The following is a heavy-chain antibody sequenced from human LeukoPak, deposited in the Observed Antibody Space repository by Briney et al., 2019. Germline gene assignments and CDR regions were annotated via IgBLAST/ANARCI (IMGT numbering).Heavy chain of an antibody. Sequence: SETLSLTCTVSGGSISSYYWSWIRQPPGKGLEWIGYIYYSGSTNYNPSLKSRVTISVDTSKNQFSLKLSSVTAAGTAVYYCARDLFRRSALGFWGQGTLVTVSS. V-gene: IGHV4-59*01. CDR2: IYYSGST. CDR3: ARDLFRRSALGF. CDR1: GGSISSYY. D-gene: IGHD1-26*01. J-gene: IGHJ4*02.